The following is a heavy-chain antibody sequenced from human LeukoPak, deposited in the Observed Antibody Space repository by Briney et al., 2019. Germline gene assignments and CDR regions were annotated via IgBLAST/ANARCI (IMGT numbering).Heavy chain of an antibody. J-gene: IGHJ4*02. V-gene: IGHV3-74*01. CDR3: ASITGTTALGD. Sequence: GGSLRLSCAASGFTFSSYWMHWVRQAPGKGLVWVSRINTDGSSTSYADSVKGRFTISRDNAKNALYLQMNSLRTEDTAVYYCASITGTTALGDWGQGTLVTVSS. CDR1: GFTFSSYW. D-gene: IGHD1-20*01. CDR2: INTDGSST.